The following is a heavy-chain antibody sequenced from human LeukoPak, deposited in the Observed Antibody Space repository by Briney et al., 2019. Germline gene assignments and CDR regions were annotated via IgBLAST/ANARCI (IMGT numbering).Heavy chain of an antibody. D-gene: IGHD3-3*01. CDR1: GFNFVDYG. Sequence: GGSLRLSCAASGFNFVDYGMHWVRQPPGKGLEWVSGITWNSGSIGYADSVRDRFTISRDDAKNFLYLQMNSLRAEDTALYYCAKDRSDFWSGASMDVWGKGTTVTVSS. J-gene: IGHJ6*03. CDR3: AKDRSDFWSGASMDV. CDR2: ITWNSGSI. V-gene: IGHV3-9*01.